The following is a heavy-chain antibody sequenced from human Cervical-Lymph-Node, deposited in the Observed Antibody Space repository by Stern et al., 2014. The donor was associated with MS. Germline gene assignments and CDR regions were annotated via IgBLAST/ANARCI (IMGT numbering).Heavy chain of an antibody. V-gene: IGHV3-49*05. J-gene: IGHJ4*02. CDR2: IRRNAYGGTT. Sequence: EVQLVESGGGLVKPGRSLRLSCTASGFSFDDYAMNWFRQAPGKGLEWVGLIRRNAYGGTTESDASVQGRFTISRDDSRSIAYLQMNSLKTEDTGVYYCTRDNGGTSFDSWGQGTLVTVSS. CDR1: GFSFDDYA. CDR3: TRDNGGTSFDS.